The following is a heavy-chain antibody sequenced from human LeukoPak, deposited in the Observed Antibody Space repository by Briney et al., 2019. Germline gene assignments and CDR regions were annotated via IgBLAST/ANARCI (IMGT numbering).Heavy chain of an antibody. V-gene: IGHV1-46*01. J-gene: IGHJ4*02. CDR1: GYTFTSYY. Sequence: ASVKVSCKASGYTFTSYYMHWVRQAPGQGLEWMGIINPSGGSTSYAQKFQGRVTMTRDTSTGTAYMELSSLRSEDTAVYYCARDLGRTVTTLDYFDYWGQGTLVTVSS. CDR3: ARDLGRTVTTLDYFDY. CDR2: INPSGGST. D-gene: IGHD4-17*01.